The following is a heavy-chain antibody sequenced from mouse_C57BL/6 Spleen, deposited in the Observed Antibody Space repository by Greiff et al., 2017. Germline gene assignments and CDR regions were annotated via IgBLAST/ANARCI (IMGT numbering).Heavy chain of an antibody. CDR1: GYTFTSYW. D-gene: IGHD2-10*01. V-gene: IGHV1-61*01. CDR3: ARSPYFAY. Sequence: QVQLKQPGAELVRPGSSVKLSCKASGYTFTSYWMDWVKQRPGQGLEWIGNIYPSDSETHYNQKFKDKATLTVDKSSSTAYMQLSSLTSEDSAVYYCARSPYFAYWGQGTLVTVSA. CDR2: IYPSDSET. J-gene: IGHJ3*01.